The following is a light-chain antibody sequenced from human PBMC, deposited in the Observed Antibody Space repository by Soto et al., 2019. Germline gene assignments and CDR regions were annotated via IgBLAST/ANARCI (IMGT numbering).Light chain of an antibody. CDR3: HQYDDWPPGYT. V-gene: IGKV3-15*01. CDR1: QSMNNN. CDR2: GAS. Sequence: EIVMTQSPATLSVSPGDRATLSCRASQSMNNNLAWYQQKPGQAPRLLIHGASTRATGIPARFSGSGSGAEFTLTISSLQSEDFAVYYCHQYDDWPPGYTFGQGTKLEI. J-gene: IGKJ2*01.